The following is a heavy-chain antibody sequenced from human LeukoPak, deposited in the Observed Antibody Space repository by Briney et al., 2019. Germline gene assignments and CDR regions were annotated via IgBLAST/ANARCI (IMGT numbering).Heavy chain of an antibody. CDR3: AREARGYDFWSGRRFDY. CDR2: INHSGST. CDR1: GGSFSGYY. J-gene: IGHJ4*02. Sequence: SETLSLTCAVYGGSFSGYYWSWIRQPPGKGLEWIGEINHSGSTNYNPSLKSRVTISVDTSKNQFSLKLSSVTAADTAVCYCAREARGYDFWSGRRFDYWGQGTLVTVSS. D-gene: IGHD3-3*01. V-gene: IGHV4-34*01.